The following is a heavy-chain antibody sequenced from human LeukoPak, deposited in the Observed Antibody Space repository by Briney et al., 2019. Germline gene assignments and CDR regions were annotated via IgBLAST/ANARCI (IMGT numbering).Heavy chain of an antibody. J-gene: IGHJ4*02. Sequence: GGSLRLSCAASRLTFSRYEMNWVRQAPGKGLEWISYIDSSGSVIYYVDSVKGRFTISRDNAKNSMFLQMNSLRAEDTAVYYCTRDEATTSRGTLPEYWGQGTLVTVSS. CDR3: TRDEATTSRGTLPEY. D-gene: IGHD1-14*01. CDR1: RLTFSRYE. V-gene: IGHV3-48*03. CDR2: IDSSGSVI.